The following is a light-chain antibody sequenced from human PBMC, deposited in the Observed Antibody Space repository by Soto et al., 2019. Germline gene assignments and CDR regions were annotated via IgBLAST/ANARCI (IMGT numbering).Light chain of an antibody. CDR1: QSVSSSF. V-gene: IGKV3-20*01. J-gene: IGKJ1*01. Sequence: EIVLAQSPGTLSLSPGESATLSCRASQSVSSSFLAWYQQKAGQAPRLLIYGASRRATGIPDRFSGSGSGTDFTLTIIRLEPEDYAVYYCQQYVSSPLAFGQGTKVEI. CDR2: GAS. CDR3: QQYVSSPLA.